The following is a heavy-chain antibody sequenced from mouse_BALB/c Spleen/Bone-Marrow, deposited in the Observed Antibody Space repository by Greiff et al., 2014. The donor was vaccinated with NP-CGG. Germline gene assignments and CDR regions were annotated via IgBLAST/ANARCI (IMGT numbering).Heavy chain of an antibody. CDR1: GYTFTNSW. CDR2: IHPNSGST. V-gene: IGHV1S130*01. J-gene: IGHJ2*01. Sequence: GAVLVRPGASVKLSCKASGYTFTNSWIHWVKQRPGQGLEWIGEIHPNSGSTNYNEKFKGKATLTVDTSSSTAYVDLRSMTLADSEVYYCARHRGYAWYFDYWGQGTTLTVSS. CDR3: ARHRGYAWYFDY. D-gene: IGHD2-14*01.